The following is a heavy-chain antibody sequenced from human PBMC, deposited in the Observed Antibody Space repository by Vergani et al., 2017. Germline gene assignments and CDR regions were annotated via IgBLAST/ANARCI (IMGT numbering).Heavy chain of an antibody. J-gene: IGHJ6*02. CDR2: IYYSGST. D-gene: IGHD2-15*01. Sequence: QVQLQESGPGLVKPSQTLSLTCTVSGGSISSGGYYWSWICQHPGKGLEWIGYIYYSGSTYYNPSLKSRVTISVDTSKNQFSLKLSSVTAADTAVYYCAREFTSGGRYYYGMDVWGQGTTVTVSS. CDR1: GGSISSGGYY. CDR3: AREFTSGGRYYYGMDV. V-gene: IGHV4-31*03.